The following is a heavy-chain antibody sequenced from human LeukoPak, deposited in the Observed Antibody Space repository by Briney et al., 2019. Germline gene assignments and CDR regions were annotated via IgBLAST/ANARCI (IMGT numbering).Heavy chain of an antibody. CDR1: GYTFTSYG. Sequence: ASVKVSCKASGYTFTSYGISWVRQAPGQGLEWMGWISAYNGNTNYAQKLQGRVTMTTDTSTSTAYMELRSLRSDDTAVYYCASGRKVVPAATVATYWYFDLWGRGTLVTVSS. CDR2: ISAYNGNT. D-gene: IGHD2-2*01. CDR3: ASGRKVVPAATVATYWYFDL. J-gene: IGHJ2*01. V-gene: IGHV1-18*01.